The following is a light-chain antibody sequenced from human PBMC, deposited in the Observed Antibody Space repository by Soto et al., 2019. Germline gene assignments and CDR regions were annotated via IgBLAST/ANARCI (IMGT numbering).Light chain of an antibody. J-gene: IGLJ2*01. CDR1: SSDVGGYNY. CDR2: DVN. CDR3: CSSAGSSTVV. V-gene: IGLV2-11*01. Sequence: QSALTQPRSVSGSPGQSVTISCTGTSSDVGGYNYVSWYQQHPGKAPKLMIYDVNKRPSGVPDRFSGSKSGNTASLTISGLEDEDAAYYYCCSSAGSSTVVFGGGTKVTVL.